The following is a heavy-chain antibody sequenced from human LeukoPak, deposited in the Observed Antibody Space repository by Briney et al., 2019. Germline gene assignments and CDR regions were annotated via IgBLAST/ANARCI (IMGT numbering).Heavy chain of an antibody. V-gene: IGHV4-34*01. J-gene: IGHJ4*02. Sequence: SETLSLTCAVYGGSFSGYYWSWLRQPPGKGLEWIGEINHSGSTNYNPSLKSRVTISVDTSKIQFALKLSSVTAADTAVYYCAREGAHYFDYWGQGTLVAVSS. CDR1: GGSFSGYY. CDR2: INHSGST. D-gene: IGHD3-16*01. CDR3: AREGAHYFDY.